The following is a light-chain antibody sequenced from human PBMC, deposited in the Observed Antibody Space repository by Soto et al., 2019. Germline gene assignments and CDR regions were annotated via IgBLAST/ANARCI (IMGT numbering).Light chain of an antibody. V-gene: IGKV1-39*01. Sequence: DIQMTQSPSSLSASVGDRVTITCRASQRVGDYLNWYQQRPGKAPNLLIHSASSLQSGVPSRFSGSGSGKEFTLTISSLHPEDFATYYCQKSYSTPYTFGQGTKLEI. J-gene: IGKJ2*01. CDR3: QKSYSTPYT. CDR2: SAS. CDR1: QRVGDY.